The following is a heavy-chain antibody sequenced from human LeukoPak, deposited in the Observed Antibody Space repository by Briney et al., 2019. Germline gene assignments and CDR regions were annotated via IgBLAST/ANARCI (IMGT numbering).Heavy chain of an antibody. V-gene: IGHV4-39*01. J-gene: IGHJ4*02. D-gene: IGHD1-26*01. CDR2: IYYSGST. Sequence: SETLSLTCTVSGGSISSSIYYWGWIRQPPGKGLEWIGSIYYSGSTYYNPSLRSRVTISVDTSKNQFSLKLSSVTAADTAVYYCARRISGSYDYWGQGTLVTVSS. CDR1: GGSISSSIYY. CDR3: ARRISGSYDY.